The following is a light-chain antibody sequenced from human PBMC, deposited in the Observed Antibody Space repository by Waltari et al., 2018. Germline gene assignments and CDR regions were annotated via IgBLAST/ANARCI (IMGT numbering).Light chain of an antibody. CDR3: QQLNSYPRT. CDR2: AAS. CDR1: QGISRS. J-gene: IGKJ2*01. V-gene: IGKV1-9*01. Sequence: DIQLTQSPSFLSASVGTRVTIACRARQGISRSLAWYQQKPGNAPKLRIYAASTLQSGVPSRFSGDGSGTEFTLTISSLQPEDSATYYCQQLNSYPRTFGQGTKLEIK.